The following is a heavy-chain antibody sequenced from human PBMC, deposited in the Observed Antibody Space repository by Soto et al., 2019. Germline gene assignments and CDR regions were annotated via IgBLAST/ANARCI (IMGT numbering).Heavy chain of an antibody. CDR3: TSRRDWTAVDPLDY. V-gene: IGHV3-73*01. CDR2: IRNKTNNYAT. CDR1: GFTFSSYA. Sequence: GGSLRLSCAASGFTFSSYAMHWVRQAPGKGLEWVGRIRNKTNNYATAYIASVKGRFTISRDDSKNTVYLQMNSLKIDDTAVYFCTSRRDWTAVDPLDYWGLGTLVTVSS. J-gene: IGHJ4*02. D-gene: IGHD5-18*01.